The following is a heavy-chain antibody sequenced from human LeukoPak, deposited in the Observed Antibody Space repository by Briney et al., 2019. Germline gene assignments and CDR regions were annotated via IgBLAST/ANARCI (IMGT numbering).Heavy chain of an antibody. J-gene: IGHJ4*02. V-gene: IGHV4-39*01. D-gene: IGHD3-10*01. CDR3: ARHGITMVRGVFDY. CDR2: IYYSGST. CDR1: GGSISSSSYY. Sequence: SETLSLTCTVSGGSISSSSYYWGWIRQPPGKGLEWIGNIYYSGSTYYNPSLKSRVTISVDTSKNQFSLKLSSVTAADTAVYYCARHGITMVRGVFDYWGQGTLVTVSS.